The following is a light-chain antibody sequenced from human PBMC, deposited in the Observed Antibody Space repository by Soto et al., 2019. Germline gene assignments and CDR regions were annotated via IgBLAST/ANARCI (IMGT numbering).Light chain of an antibody. V-gene: IGKV1-39*01. CDR3: QQSYSTPLP. CDR1: QGIKND. CDR2: PAS. Sequence: IQMNQYPSSLSASVGDRVTITCRASQGIKNDLGWYQQKPGKAPKLLIYPASTLHSGVPSRFSGSGSGTHFTLTISCLQPEDFATYYCQQSYSTPLPFGQGTR. J-gene: IGKJ5*01.